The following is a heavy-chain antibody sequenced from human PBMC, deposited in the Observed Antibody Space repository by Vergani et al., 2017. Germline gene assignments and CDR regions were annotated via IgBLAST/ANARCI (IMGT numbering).Heavy chain of an antibody. J-gene: IGHJ5*02. CDR1: GYSFTSYW. V-gene: IGHV5-51*03. Sequence: ELQLVQSGAEVKKPGVSLKISCKGSGYSFTSYWIGWVRQMPGKGLEWMGIIYPGDSDTRYSPSFQGQVTISADKSISTAYLQWSSLKASDTAMYYCARSPRGYCSGGSCYEDWFDPWGQGTLVTVSS. CDR2: IYPGDSDT. CDR3: ARSPRGYCSGGSCYEDWFDP. D-gene: IGHD2-15*01.